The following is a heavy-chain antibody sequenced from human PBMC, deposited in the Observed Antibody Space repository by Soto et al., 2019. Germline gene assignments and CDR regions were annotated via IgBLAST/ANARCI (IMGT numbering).Heavy chain of an antibody. CDR3: ASGNSISGWWFLDY. Sequence: ASVKVSCKASGYTFTSYDIKWGRQATGQGREWMGWMNPNSGNTGYAQKFQGRVTITRNTSISTAYMELSSLRSEDTAVYYCASGNSISGWWFLDYWGQGTLVTVSS. D-gene: IGHD6-19*01. J-gene: IGHJ4*02. CDR2: MNPNSGNT. V-gene: IGHV1-8*01. CDR1: GYTFTSYD.